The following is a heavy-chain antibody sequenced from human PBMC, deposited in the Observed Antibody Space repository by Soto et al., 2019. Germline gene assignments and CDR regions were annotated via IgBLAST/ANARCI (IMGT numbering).Heavy chain of an antibody. CDR3: ARQRNGAGDV. J-gene: IGHJ6*02. CDR2: ITSSTTI. Sequence: LVESGGGLVQPGGSLRLSCEASGLTFSTYGFNWVRQAPGKGLEWVSYITSSTTIYYADSVRGRFTTSRDNAKNSLYLQMNSLRDEDTAVYYCARQRNGAGDVWGQGTTVTVS. CDR1: GLTFSTYG. V-gene: IGHV3-48*02. D-gene: IGHD1-1*01.